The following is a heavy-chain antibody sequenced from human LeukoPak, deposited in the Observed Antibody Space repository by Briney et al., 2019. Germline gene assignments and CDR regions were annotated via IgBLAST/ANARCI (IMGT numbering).Heavy chain of an antibody. D-gene: IGHD1-26*01. CDR3: ARVRSGSLNAFDI. CDR2: IYYSGST. V-gene: IGHV4-31*03. Sequence: SETLSLTCTVSGGSISSGGYYWSWIRQQPGKGLEWIGYIYYSGSTYYNPSLKSRVTISVDTSKNQFSLKLSSVTAADTAVYYCARVRSGSLNAFDIWGQGTMVTVSS. J-gene: IGHJ3*02. CDR1: GGSISSGGYY.